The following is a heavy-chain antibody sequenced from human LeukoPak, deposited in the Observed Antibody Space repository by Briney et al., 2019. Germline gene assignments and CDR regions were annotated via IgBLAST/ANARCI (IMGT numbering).Heavy chain of an antibody. J-gene: IGHJ3*02. V-gene: IGHV4-39*07. Sequence: PSETLSLTCTVSGGSISSSSYYWGWIRQPPGKGLEWIGSIYYSGSTYYNPSLKSRVTISVDTSKNQFSLKLSSVTAADTAVYYCARRGYVFAFDIWGQGTMVTVSA. CDR2: IYYSGST. CDR3: ARRGYVFAFDI. CDR1: GGSISSSSYY. D-gene: IGHD3-16*01.